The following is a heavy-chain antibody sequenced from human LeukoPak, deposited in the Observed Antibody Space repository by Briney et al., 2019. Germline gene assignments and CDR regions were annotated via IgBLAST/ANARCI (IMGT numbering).Heavy chain of an antibody. CDR1: GGSISSYY. CDR2: IYYSGST. J-gene: IGHJ4*02. V-gene: IGHV4-59*01. Sequence: PSETLSLTCTVSGGSISSYYWSWIRQPPGKGLEWIGYIYYSGSTNYNPSLKSRVTISVDTSKNQFSLKLSSVTAADTAVYYCARDLPYDSNSYWGQGILVTVSS. CDR3: ARDLPYDSNSY. D-gene: IGHD3-22*01.